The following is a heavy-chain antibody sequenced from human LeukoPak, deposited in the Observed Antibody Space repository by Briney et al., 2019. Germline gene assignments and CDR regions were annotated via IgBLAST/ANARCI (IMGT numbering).Heavy chain of an antibody. V-gene: IGHV1-2*03. CDR3: ARLTLTGPSFEAE. J-gene: IGHJ4*02. CDR2: INPNSGGT. Sequence: LVASVKVSCKASGYTFTGYYIHWVRQAPGQGLEWMGWINPNSGGTIYAQKFQGRVTMTRDTSISTAYMELSGLRSDDTAVYYCARLTLTGPSFEAEWGQGSLVTVSS. D-gene: IGHD3-9*01. CDR1: GYTFTGYY.